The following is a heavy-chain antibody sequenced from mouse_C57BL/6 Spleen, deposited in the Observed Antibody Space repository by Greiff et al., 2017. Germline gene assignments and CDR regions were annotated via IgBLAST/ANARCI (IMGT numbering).Heavy chain of an antibody. J-gene: IGHJ3*01. CDR2: IYPGSGNT. CDR3: AKHYYGYSWFAY. V-gene: IGHV1-76*01. D-gene: IGHD2-2*01. CDR1: GYTFTDYY. Sequence: QVQLQQSGAELVRPGASVKLSCKASGYTFTDYYINWVKQRPGQGLEWIARIYPGSGNTYYNEKFKGKATLTAEKSSSTAYMQLSSLTSEDSAVYFCAKHYYGYSWFAYWGQGTLVTVSA.